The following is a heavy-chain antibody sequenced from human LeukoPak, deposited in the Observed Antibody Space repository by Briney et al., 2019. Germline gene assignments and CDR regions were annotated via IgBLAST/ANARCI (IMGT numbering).Heavy chain of an antibody. J-gene: IGHJ4*02. D-gene: IGHD1-26*01. CDR2: ISISSNYI. Sequence: GGSLRLSCAASGFTFSRYSMNWVRQAPGKGLEWVSSISISSNYIYYADSVKGRFTISRDNAKNSLYLQMNSLRAEDTAVYYCAGELLRGGEFDYWGQGTLVTVSS. CDR3: AGELLRGGEFDY. V-gene: IGHV3-21*01. CDR1: GFTFSRYS.